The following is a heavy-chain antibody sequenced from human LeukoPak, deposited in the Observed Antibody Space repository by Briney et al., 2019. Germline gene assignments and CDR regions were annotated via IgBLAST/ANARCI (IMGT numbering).Heavy chain of an antibody. J-gene: IGHJ4*02. CDR1: GFTFSSYW. CDR2: INSDGSTT. V-gene: IGHV3-74*01. Sequence: PGGSLRLSCGASGFTFSSYWMHWVRQAPGKGLVWISRINSDGSTTSYADSVKGRFTISRDNAKSTLYLQMNGLRAEDTAVYYCARGNYYGQDYWGQGTLVTVSS. CDR3: ARGNYYGQDY. D-gene: IGHD3-10*01.